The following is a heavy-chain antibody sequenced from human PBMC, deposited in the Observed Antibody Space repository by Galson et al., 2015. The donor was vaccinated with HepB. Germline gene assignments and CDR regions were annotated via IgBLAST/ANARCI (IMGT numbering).Heavy chain of an antibody. J-gene: IGHJ5*02. CDR2: ISAYSGDT. V-gene: IGHV1-18*01. D-gene: IGHD2-15*01. CDR3: ARDEGVVVAQDWFDP. CDR1: GYTFTSYG. Sequence: SVKVSCKASGYTFTSYGITWVRQAPGQGLEWMGWISAYSGDTNYAQNLQGRVTMTTDTSTGTAYMELRSLRADDTAVYYCARDEGVVVAQDWFDPWGQGTLVTVSS.